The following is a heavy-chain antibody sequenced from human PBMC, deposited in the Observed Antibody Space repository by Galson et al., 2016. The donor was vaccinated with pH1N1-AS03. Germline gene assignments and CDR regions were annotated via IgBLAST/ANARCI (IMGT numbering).Heavy chain of an antibody. CDR3: ARGPVSYANYWFPPPDY. J-gene: IGHJ4*02. D-gene: IGHD4/OR15-4a*01. V-gene: IGHV3-64*01. CDR1: GFTFSSYA. Sequence: SLRLSCAVGGFTFSSYAMFWLRQAPGKGLEYVSAISGNGFSTYYANSVKDRFTVSRDNSKNTMYLQMGSLRVEDMAVYYGARGPVSYANYWFPPPDYWGQGTLVTVSS. CDR2: ISGNGFST.